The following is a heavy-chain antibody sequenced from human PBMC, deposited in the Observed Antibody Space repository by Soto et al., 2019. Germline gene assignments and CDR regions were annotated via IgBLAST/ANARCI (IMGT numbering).Heavy chain of an antibody. J-gene: IGHJ4*02. CDR3: ARSPGRCSGGTCYQYYLDY. Sequence: GGSLRLSCAASGFTFSSYWMNWVRQAPGKGLEWVANIKEDGSEKYYVDSVKGRFAVSRDNAKNSLYLQMYSLRAEDTAFYYCARSPGRCSGGTCYQYYLDYWGQGTLVTVSS. V-gene: IGHV3-7*01. CDR2: IKEDGSEK. CDR1: GFTFSSYW. D-gene: IGHD2-15*01.